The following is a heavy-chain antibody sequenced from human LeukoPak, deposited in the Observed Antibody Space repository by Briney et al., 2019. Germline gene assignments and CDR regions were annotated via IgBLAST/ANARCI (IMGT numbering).Heavy chain of an antibody. CDR3: ARTNYGLGYHFDY. J-gene: IGHJ4*02. Sequence: SGTLSLTCAVSGGSISSSNWWSWVRQFPGKGLEWIGVIYHSGITNNNPSLKSRLTISVDKSRNQFSLKLSSVTAADTAVYYCARTNYGLGYHFDYWGQGTLVTVSS. D-gene: IGHD3-10*01. CDR1: GGSISSSNW. CDR2: IYHSGIT. V-gene: IGHV4-4*02.